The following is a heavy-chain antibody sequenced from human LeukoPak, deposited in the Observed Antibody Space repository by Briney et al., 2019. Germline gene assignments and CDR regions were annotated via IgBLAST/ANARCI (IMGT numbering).Heavy chain of an antibody. J-gene: IGHJ4*02. CDR1: GGSISGYY. V-gene: IGHV4-59*08. CDR2: ISYSGGT. D-gene: IGHD1-26*01. CDR3: ARHGGSYTFDY. Sequence: SGTLSLTCTVSGGSISGYYWSWIRQPPGKGLEWIGFISYSGGTNYNPSLRSRVTISVDTSKNQFSLKLNSVTAADTAVYYCARHGGSYTFDYWGQGTLVTVSS.